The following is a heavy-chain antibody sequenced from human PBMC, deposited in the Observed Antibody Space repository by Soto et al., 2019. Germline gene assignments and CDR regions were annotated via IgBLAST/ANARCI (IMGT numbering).Heavy chain of an antibody. CDR2: ISGTGNSI. J-gene: IGHJ4*02. CDR3: AKDPRSVVAPNYFDY. D-gene: IGHD2-15*01. Sequence: EVQVLESGGYLVQPGGSLRLSCVASGFTFGSYAMSWVRQAPGKGLEWVSVISGTGNSIYYGDSVKGRLTISRDNSKNTLYLQMNSLRVEDTAVYYCAKDPRSVVAPNYFDYWGQGTLVTVSS. CDR1: GFTFGSYA. V-gene: IGHV3-23*01.